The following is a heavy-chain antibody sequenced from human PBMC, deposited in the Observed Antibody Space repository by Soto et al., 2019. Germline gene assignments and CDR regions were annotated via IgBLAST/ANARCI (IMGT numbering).Heavy chain of an antibody. D-gene: IGHD2-15*01. CDR2: IIPILGIA. CDR3: ARTYCSGGSCYPRPPDY. Sequence: SVKVSCKASGGTFSSYTISWVRQAPGQGLEWMGRIIPILGIANYAQKFQGRVTITADKSTSTAYMELSSLRSEDTAAYYCARTYCSGGSCYPRPPDYWGQGTLVTVSS. J-gene: IGHJ4*02. CDR1: GGTFSSYT. V-gene: IGHV1-69*02.